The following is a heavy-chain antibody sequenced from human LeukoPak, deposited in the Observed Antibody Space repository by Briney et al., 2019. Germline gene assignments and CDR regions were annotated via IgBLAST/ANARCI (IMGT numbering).Heavy chain of an antibody. V-gene: IGHV4-59*08. J-gene: IGHJ4*02. D-gene: IGHD6-13*01. CDR3: ARAFYSNSWYHKEDFFDY. CDR1: GGSINSYY. Sequence: SETLSLTCTVSGGSINSYYWSWIRQPPGKGLECIGYIHYTGSTNYNPSLKSRVTISVDTSKNQFSLKLSSVTAADTAVYYCARAFYSNSWYHKEDFFDYWGQGTPVTVSS. CDR2: IHYTGST.